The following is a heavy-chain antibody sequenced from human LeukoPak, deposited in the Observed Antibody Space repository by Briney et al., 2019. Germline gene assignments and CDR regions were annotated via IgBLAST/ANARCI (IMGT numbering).Heavy chain of an antibody. Sequence: SETLSLTCTVSGGSISNYYWNWIRQPPGKGLEWIGYIYYSGSTNYNPSLKSRVTISIDTPKNQFSLKLRSVTAADTAVYYCARDSGTTGEVKFDPWGQGTLVTVSS. CDR3: ARDSGTTGEVKFDP. CDR2: IYYSGST. CDR1: GGSISNYY. D-gene: IGHD3-10*01. V-gene: IGHV4-59*12. J-gene: IGHJ5*02.